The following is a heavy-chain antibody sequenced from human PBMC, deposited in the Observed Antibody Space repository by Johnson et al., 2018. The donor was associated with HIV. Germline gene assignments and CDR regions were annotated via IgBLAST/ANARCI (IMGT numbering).Heavy chain of an antibody. CDR2: IWYDGSNK. CDR1: GFTFSSYG. CDR3: AKDREAWYISRWSPTDAFDI. J-gene: IGHJ3*02. V-gene: IGHV3-33*06. Sequence: QVQLVESGGGVVQPGRSLRLSCAASGFTFSSYGMHWVRQAPGKGLEWVAVIWYDGSNKYYADSVKCRFTISRDNSKNTLYLQMISLRAEDTAVYYCAKDREAWYISRWSPTDAFDIWGQGTMVTVSS. D-gene: IGHD6-13*01.